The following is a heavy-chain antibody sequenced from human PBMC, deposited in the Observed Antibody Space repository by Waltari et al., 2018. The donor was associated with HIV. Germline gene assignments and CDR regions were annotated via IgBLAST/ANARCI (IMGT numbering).Heavy chain of an antibody. CDR2: IYYSGST. Sequence: SSSSYYWGWIRQPPGKGLEWIGSIYYSGSTYYNPSLKSRVTISVDTSKNQFSLKLSSVTAADTAVYYCARLEAPPYTYYYDSSGYYYYFDYWGQGTLVTVSS. CDR3: ARLEAPPYTYYYDSSGYYYYFDY. V-gene: IGHV4-39*01. D-gene: IGHD3-22*01. CDR1: SSSSYY. J-gene: IGHJ4*02.